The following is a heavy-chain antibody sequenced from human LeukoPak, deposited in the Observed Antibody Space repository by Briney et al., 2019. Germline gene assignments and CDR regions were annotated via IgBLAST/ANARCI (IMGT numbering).Heavy chain of an antibody. V-gene: IGHV3-74*01. J-gene: IGHJ4*02. Sequence: GGSLRLSCAASGFTLSSYWMHWVRQVPGKGLVWVSHINNDGSSTYYADSVKGRFTISRDNSKNTLYLQMNSLRAEDTAVYYCAKDLSHGGYDPFVYLQYFDYWGQGTLVTVSS. CDR1: GFTLSSYW. D-gene: IGHD5-12*01. CDR3: AKDLSHGGYDPFVYLQYFDY. CDR2: INNDGSST.